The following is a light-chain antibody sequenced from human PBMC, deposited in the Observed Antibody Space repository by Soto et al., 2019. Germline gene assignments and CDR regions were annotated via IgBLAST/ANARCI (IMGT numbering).Light chain of an antibody. CDR3: QQYNDWPRT. V-gene: IGKV3-15*01. CDR1: QGVSTY. J-gene: IGKJ2*01. CDR2: GPS. Sequence: EIVMTQSPATLSVSPGERATLFCRASQGVSTYLAWYQQKPGQAPRLLIYGPSTRATGIPARFSGSGSGTEFTLTISSLQSEDFAVYYCQQYNDWPRTFGQGTTLEIK.